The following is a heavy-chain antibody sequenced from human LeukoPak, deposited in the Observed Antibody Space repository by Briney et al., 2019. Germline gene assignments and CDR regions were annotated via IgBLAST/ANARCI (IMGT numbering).Heavy chain of an antibody. CDR3: ARGYGDYDYFDY. CDR1: GFTFSSNY. J-gene: IGHJ4*02. Sequence: PGGSLRLSCAASGFTFSSNYMSWVRQAPGKGLEWVSFIYSGGSTYYAASAKGRFTISRDNSKNTLYLQMNSLRAEDTAVYYCARGYGDYDYFDYWGEGALVSVCS. V-gene: IGHV3-53*01. CDR2: IYSGGST. D-gene: IGHD4-17*01.